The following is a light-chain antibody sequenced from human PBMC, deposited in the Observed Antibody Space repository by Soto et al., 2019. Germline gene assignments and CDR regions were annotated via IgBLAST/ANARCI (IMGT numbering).Light chain of an antibody. Sequence: ESVLTQSPVTLSLSPGERATLSCGASQTVSSGYLAWYQQRPGLAPRLLIYDASSRATGIPDRFSGSGSGTGFSLTISRLEPEDFAVYYCQQYSSSPYTFGQGTRLENK. J-gene: IGKJ5*01. V-gene: IGKV3D-20*01. CDR1: QTVSSGY. CDR2: DAS. CDR3: QQYSSSPYT.